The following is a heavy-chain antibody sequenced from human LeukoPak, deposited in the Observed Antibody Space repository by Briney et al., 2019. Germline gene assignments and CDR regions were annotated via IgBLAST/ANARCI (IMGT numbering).Heavy chain of an antibody. V-gene: IGHV3-11*04. Sequence: LSLTCAVYGGSFSGYYWSWIRQAPGKGLEWVSYISSSGSTIYYADSVKGRFTISRDNAKNSLYLQMNSLRAEDTAVYYCAREDWGYYFDYWGQGTLVTVSS. J-gene: IGHJ4*02. CDR1: GGSFSGYY. CDR3: AREDWGYYFDY. D-gene: IGHD7-27*01. CDR2: ISSSGSTI.